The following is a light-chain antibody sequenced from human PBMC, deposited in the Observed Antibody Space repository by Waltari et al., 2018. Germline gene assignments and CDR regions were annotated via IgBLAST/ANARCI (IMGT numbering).Light chain of an antibody. Sequence: QSALTQPRSVSGSPGQSVTISCTGTSSDVGGYNSVSWYQQDPGKAPKLLIFDVSERPSGVSDRFSGSKSGNTASLTISGLQAEDEADYHCCSFAAGNTVIFGGGTKLTVL. CDR1: SSDVGGYNS. CDR2: DVS. J-gene: IGLJ2*01. V-gene: IGLV2-11*01. CDR3: CSFAAGNTVI.